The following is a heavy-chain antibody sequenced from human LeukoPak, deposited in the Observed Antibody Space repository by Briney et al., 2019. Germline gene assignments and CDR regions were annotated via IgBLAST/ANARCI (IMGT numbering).Heavy chain of an antibody. CDR1: GGSISSYY. V-gene: IGHV4-59*12. D-gene: IGHD6-13*01. CDR2: IYYSGST. J-gene: IGHJ5*02. CDR3: AASIAAAGDWFDP. Sequence: PSETLSLTCTVSGGSISSYYWSWIRQPPGKGLEWIGYIYYSGSTDYNPSLKSRVTISVDRSKNQFSLKLSSVTAADTAVYYCAASIAAAGDWFDPWGQGTLVTVSS.